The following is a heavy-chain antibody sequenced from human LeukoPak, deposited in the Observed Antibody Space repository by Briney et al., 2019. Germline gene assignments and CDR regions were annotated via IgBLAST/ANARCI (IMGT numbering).Heavy chain of an antibody. Sequence: PGGSLRLSCAASGFTFSSYAMHWVRQAPGKGLEWVAVISYDGSNKYYADSVKGRFTISRDNSKNTLYLQMNSLRAEDTAVYYCARESPDDYGGMDVWGQGTTVTVSS. D-gene: IGHD5-12*01. J-gene: IGHJ6*02. V-gene: IGHV3-30*04. CDR3: ARESPDDYGGMDV. CDR2: ISYDGSNK. CDR1: GFTFSSYA.